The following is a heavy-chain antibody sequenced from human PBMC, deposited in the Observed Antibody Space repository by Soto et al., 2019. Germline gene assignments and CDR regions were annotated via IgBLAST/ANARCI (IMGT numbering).Heavy chain of an antibody. V-gene: IGHV4-30-2*01. CDR3: ARRRLDYSNYSDY. CDR1: GGSISSGGYS. D-gene: IGHD4-4*01. Sequence: QLQLQESGSGLVKPSQTLSLTCAVSGGSISSGGYSWSWIRQPPGKGLEWIGYIYHSGSTYYNPSLKSRVTISVDRSKDQFSLKLSSVTAADTAVYYCARRRLDYSNYSDYWGQGTLVTVSS. J-gene: IGHJ4*02. CDR2: IYHSGST.